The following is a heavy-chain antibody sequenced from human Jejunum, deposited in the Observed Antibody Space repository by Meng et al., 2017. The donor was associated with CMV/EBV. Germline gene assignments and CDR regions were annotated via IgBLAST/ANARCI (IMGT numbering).Heavy chain of an antibody. J-gene: IGHJ4*02. CDR1: GGSISSYY. V-gene: IGHV4-59*01. D-gene: IGHD1-26*01. CDR3: ARAYSGSYWIEY. Sequence: CNVSGGSISSYYWTWVRQMPGRGLEWIGYVHRSGDTKYNPSLKSRVTISVDTAKNQFSVRLTSVTAADTAVYYCARAYSGSYWIEYWGQGTLVTVS. CDR2: VHRSGDT.